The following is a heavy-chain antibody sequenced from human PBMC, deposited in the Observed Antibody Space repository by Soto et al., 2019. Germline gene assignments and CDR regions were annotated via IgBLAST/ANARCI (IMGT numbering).Heavy chain of an antibody. V-gene: IGHV4-31*03. CDR3: AGELRGDEQIDY. Sequence: PSETLSLTCTVSGGSISSGGYYWSWIRQHPGKGLGWIGYIYYSGSTYYNPSLKSRVTISVDTSKNQFSLKLSSVTAADTAVYYCAGELRGDEQIDYWGQGTLVTVSS. J-gene: IGHJ4*02. D-gene: IGHD3-16*01. CDR1: GGSISSGGYY. CDR2: IYYSGST.